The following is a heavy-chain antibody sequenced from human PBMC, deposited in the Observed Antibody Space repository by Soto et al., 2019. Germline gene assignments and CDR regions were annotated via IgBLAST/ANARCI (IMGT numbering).Heavy chain of an antibody. J-gene: IGHJ4*02. Sequence: QVQLVESXGGVVQPGRSLXLSCAASGFTFSSYAMHWVRQAPGKGLEWVAVISYDGSNKYYADSVKGRFTISRDNSKNTLYLQMNSLRAEDTAVYYCAWGGYSSGWYYFDYWGQGTLVTVSS. D-gene: IGHD6-19*01. CDR1: GFTFSSYA. CDR3: AWGGYSSGWYYFDY. V-gene: IGHV3-30-3*01. CDR2: ISYDGSNK.